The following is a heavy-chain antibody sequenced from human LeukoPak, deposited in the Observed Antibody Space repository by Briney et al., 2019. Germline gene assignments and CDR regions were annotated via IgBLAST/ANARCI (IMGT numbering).Heavy chain of an antibody. D-gene: IGHD1-14*01. CDR2: IYSGGST. CDR1: GFTVSSNY. Sequence: PGGSLRLSCAASGFTVSSNYMSWVRQAPGRGLEWVSVIYSGGSTYYADSVKGRFTISRDNSKNTLFLQMNSLRAEDTAIYYCVNNHFRLYSDFWGQGTLVTVSS. J-gene: IGHJ4*02. V-gene: IGHV3-53*01. CDR3: VNNHFRLYSDF.